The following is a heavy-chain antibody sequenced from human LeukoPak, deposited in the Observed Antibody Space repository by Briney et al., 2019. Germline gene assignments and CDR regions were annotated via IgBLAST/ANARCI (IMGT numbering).Heavy chain of an antibody. CDR2: INHSGST. CDR3: ARNPGSYSSSEKYFDY. CDR1: GGSFSGYY. J-gene: IGHJ4*02. Sequence: PSETLSLTCAVYGGSFSGYYWSWIRQPPGKGLEWIGEINHSGSTNYNPSLKSRVTISVDTSKNQFSLKLSSVTAADTAVYYCARNPGSYSSSEKYFDYWGQGTLVTVSS. D-gene: IGHD6-6*01. V-gene: IGHV4-34*01.